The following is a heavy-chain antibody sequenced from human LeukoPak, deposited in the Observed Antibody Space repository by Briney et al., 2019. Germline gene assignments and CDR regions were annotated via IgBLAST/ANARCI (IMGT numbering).Heavy chain of an antibody. CDR1: GFNFNDVY. CDR3: TTYPLRGSSSAWDAFFFDN. J-gene: IGHJ4*02. CDR2: IKREADGGTT. Sequence: GGSLRLSCAASGFNFNDVYMNWVRQVAEKGLEWVGRIKREADGGTTDYAAPVKGRFTVSRDDSKNTVYLQMNSLKGEDTAVYYCTTYPLRGSSSAWDAFFFDNWGQGTLVTVSS. V-gene: IGHV3-15*01. D-gene: IGHD3-22*01.